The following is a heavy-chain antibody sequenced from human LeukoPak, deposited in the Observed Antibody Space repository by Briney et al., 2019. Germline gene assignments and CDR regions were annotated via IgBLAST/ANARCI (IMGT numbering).Heavy chain of an antibody. D-gene: IGHD3-3*01. V-gene: IGHV4-61*02. CDR3: ARHLRSTSTSFDS. CDR1: GDSISSGDYY. CDR2: NSSSGST. J-gene: IGHJ4*02. Sequence: SETLSLTCTVSGDSISSGDYYGSWIRQPAGKGLEWIGRNSSSGSTNYNPSLKSRVTISVDTSKNQFSLKLSSVTAADTAVYYCARHLRSTSTSFDSWGQGTLVTVSS.